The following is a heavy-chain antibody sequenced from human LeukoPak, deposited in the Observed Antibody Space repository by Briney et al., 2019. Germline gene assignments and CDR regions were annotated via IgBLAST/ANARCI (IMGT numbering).Heavy chain of an antibody. CDR1: GFTVGSNY. CDR2: IYSGGST. CDR3: AKDPYYYGSSGYSAFDI. J-gene: IGHJ3*02. D-gene: IGHD3-22*01. Sequence: GGSLRLSCAASGFTVGSNYMSWVRQAPGKGLEWVSLIYSGGSTYYADSVKGRFTISRDNSKNTLYLQMNSLRAEDTAVYYCAKDPYYYGSSGYSAFDIWGQGTMVTVSS. V-gene: IGHV3-53*01.